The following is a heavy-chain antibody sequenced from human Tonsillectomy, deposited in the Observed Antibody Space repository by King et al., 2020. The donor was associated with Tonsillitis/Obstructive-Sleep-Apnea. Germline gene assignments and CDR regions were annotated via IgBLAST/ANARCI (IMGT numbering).Heavy chain of an antibody. D-gene: IGHD6-19*01. V-gene: IGHV3-33*01. Sequence: VQLVESGGGVVQPGRSLRLSCAASGFTFSSYGMHWVRQAPGKGLEWVAVIWYDGSNKYYADSVKGRFTISRDSSKNTLDLQMNSLRAEDTAVYYCARDSDWYFDYWGQGTLVTVSS. J-gene: IGHJ4*02. CDR1: GFTFSSYG. CDR3: ARDSDWYFDY. CDR2: IWYDGSNK.